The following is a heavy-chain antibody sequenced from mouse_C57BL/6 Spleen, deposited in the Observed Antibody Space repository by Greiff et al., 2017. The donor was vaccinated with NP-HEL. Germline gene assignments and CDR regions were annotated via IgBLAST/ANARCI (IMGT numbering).Heavy chain of an antibody. J-gene: IGHJ4*01. Sequence: EVQVVESGEGLVKPGGSLKLSCAASGFTFSSYAMSWVRQTPEKRLEWVAYISSGGDYIYYADTVKGRFTISRDNARNTLYLQMSSLKSEDTAMYYCTRDRRAYYSNYDAMDYWGQGTSVTVSS. CDR3: TRDRRAYYSNYDAMDY. D-gene: IGHD2-5*01. V-gene: IGHV5-9-1*02. CDR1: GFTFSSYA. CDR2: ISSGGDYI.